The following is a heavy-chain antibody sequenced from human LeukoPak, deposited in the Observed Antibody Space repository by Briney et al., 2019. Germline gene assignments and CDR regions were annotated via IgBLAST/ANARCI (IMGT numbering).Heavy chain of an antibody. CDR3: ARDPNGDYIGAFDM. CDR2: IRGGGGSA. J-gene: IGHJ3*02. Sequence: GGSLRLSCTASGFTFSAYAMMWVRQAPGKGPEWVSAIRGGGGSASYADSVKGRFTISRDNSKYTLFLQMNSLRAEDTAVYYCARDPNGDYIGAFDMWGPGTMVTVSS. CDR1: GFTFSAYA. D-gene: IGHD4-17*01. V-gene: IGHV3-23*01.